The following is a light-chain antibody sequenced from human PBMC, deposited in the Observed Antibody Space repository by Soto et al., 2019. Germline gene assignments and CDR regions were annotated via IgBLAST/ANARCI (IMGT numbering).Light chain of an antibody. CDR1: SSDVGTYNL. J-gene: IGLJ2*01. Sequence: QSALTQPASVSGSPGQSITISCTGTSSDVGTYNLVSWYQQHPGKAPKLIIYEVNKRPSGVSNRFSGSKSGNTASLTISGLQAEDEADYYCSSYAGKVVFGGGTKLTVL. CDR2: EVN. CDR3: SSYAGKVV. V-gene: IGLV2-23*02.